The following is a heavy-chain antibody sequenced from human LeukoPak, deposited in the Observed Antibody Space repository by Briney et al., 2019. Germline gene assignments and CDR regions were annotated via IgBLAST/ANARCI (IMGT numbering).Heavy chain of an antibody. Sequence: SETLSLTCAVYGGSFSGYHWSWIRQPPGKGLEWLGEINHSGSTNYNPSLKRRVTISVDTSKKHCSLQLSSLTAPHTAVYYGARGAWFREFDYWGQGTLVTASS. J-gene: IGHJ4*02. CDR1: GGSFSGYH. V-gene: IGHV4-34*01. D-gene: IGHD3-10*01. CDR2: INHSGST. CDR3: ARGAWFREFDY.